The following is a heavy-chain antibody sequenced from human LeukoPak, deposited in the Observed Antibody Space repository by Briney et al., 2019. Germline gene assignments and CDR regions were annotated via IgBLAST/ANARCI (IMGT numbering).Heavy chain of an antibody. CDR1: GFTFGNFG. CDR2: ISGSTTWT. D-gene: IGHD3-10*02. CDR3: ARELVSSGTGYFDL. J-gene: IGHJ2*01. V-gene: IGHV3-23*05. Sequence: GGSLRLSCEASGFTFGNFGMTWVRQAPGKGLQWVSGISGSTTWTYYAASVKGRFTVSRDNSQNTLHLQMNSLRADDTAVYYCARELVSSGTGYFDLWGRGTLVTVSS.